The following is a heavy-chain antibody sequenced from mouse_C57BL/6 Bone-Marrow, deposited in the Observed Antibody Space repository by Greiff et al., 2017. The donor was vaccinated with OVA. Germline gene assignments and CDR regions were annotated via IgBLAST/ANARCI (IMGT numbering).Heavy chain of an antibody. CDR2: IWSDGST. CDR3: ARHSPLTGTWYFDV. V-gene: IGHV2-6-1*01. D-gene: IGHD4-1*01. CDR1: GFSLTSYG. J-gene: IGHJ1*03. Sequence: VKLVESGPGLVAPSQRLSITCTVSGFSLTSYGVHWVRQPPGKGLEWLVVIWSDGSTTYNSALKSRLSISKDNSKSQVFLKMNSLQTDDTAMYYCARHSPLTGTWYFDVWGTGTTVTVSS.